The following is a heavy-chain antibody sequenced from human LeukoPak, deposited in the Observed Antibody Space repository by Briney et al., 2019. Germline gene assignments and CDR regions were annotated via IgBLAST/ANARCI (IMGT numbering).Heavy chain of an antibody. V-gene: IGHV4-39*07. CDR2: IYYSGST. CDR1: GGSISSSSYY. J-gene: IGHJ4*02. CDR3: ARGISHPWYSSGWYYFGY. Sequence: SETLSLTCTVSGGSISSSSYYWGWIRQPPGKGLEWIGSIYYSGSTYYNPSLKSRVTISVDTSKNQFSLKLSSVTAADTAVYYCARGISHPWYSSGWYYFGYWGQGTLVTVSS. D-gene: IGHD6-19*01.